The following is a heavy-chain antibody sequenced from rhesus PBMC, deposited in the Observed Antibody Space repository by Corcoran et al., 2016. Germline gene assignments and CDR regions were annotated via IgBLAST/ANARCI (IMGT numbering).Heavy chain of an antibody. D-gene: IGHD6-31*01. Sequence: QVQLQESGPAVVKPSETLSLTCAVSGGSVSSSNWWSWIRQPPGKGLEWIGYISGGSGSPYYNPSLKSRVTISTDPSKNQFSLKLSSVTAADTAVYYCARSGRLYFDYWGQGVLVTVSS. J-gene: IGHJ4*01. V-gene: IGHV4-65*01. CDR3: ARSGRLYFDY. CDR1: GGSVSSSNW. CDR2: ISGGSGSP.